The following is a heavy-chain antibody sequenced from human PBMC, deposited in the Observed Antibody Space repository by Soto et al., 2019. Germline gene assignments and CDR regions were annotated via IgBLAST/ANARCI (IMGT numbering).Heavy chain of an antibody. V-gene: IGHV3-15*01. CDR2: IKSKTDGGTT. CDR3: TTPREWWEPSDFGY. CDR1: GFTFSNAW. Sequence: EVQLVESGGGLVKPGGSLRLSCAASGFTFSNAWMSWVRQAPGKGLEWVGRIKSKTDGGTTDYAAPVKGRFTISRDDSKNTLYLQMNSLKTEDTAVYYCTTPREWWEPSDFGYWGQGTLVTVSS. D-gene: IGHD2-15*01. J-gene: IGHJ4*02.